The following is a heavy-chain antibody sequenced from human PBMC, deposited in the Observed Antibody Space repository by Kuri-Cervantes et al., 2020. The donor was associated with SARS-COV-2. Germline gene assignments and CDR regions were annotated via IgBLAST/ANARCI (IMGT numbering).Heavy chain of an antibody. D-gene: IGHD3-10*01. CDR2: ISYDGSNK. CDR3: AREAPGSGSSGAFDI. V-gene: IGHV3-30-3*01. Sequence: GGSLRLSCAASGFTFSSYAMHWVRQAPGKGLEWVALISYDGSNKYYADSVKGRFTISRDNSKNTLYLQMNSLRAEDTAVYYCAREAPGSGSSGAFDIWGQGTMVTVSS. CDR1: GFTFSSYA. J-gene: IGHJ3*02.